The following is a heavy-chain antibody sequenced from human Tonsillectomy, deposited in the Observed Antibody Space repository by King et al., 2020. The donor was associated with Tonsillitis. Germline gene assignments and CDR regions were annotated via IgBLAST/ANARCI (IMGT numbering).Heavy chain of an antibody. CDR3: ARETGSRDAFDI. V-gene: IGHV1-46*01. Sequence: QLVQSGAEVKKPGASVKVSCKASGYTFTSYYMHWVRQAPGQGLEWMGIINPSGGSTTYAQKFQGRVTMTRDTSTSTVYMELSSLRSEDTAVYYCARETGSRDAFDIWAKGQWSPSLQ. D-gene: IGHD3-10*01. J-gene: IGHJ3*02. CDR1: GYTFTSYY. CDR2: INPSGGST.